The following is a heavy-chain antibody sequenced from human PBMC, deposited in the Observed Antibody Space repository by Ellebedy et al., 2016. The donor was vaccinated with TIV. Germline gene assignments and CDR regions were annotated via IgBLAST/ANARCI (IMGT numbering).Heavy chain of an antibody. CDR1: GFTFSRFW. J-gene: IGHJ3*02. D-gene: IGHD6-19*01. CDR2: INQAGHES. V-gene: IGHV3-7*01. Sequence: GGSLRLSCAASGFTFSRFWMSWVRQAPGKGLECVATINQAGHESYYLDSVKGRFTISRDNAKNSLYLQMNSLRAEDTAVYYCSSSGRRAFDIWGQGTMVTVSS. CDR3: SSSGRRAFDI.